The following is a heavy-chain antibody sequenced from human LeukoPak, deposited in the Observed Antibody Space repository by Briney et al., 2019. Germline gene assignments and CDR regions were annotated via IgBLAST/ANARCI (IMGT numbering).Heavy chain of an antibody. Sequence: GGSLRLSCAASGFTFSSYAMSWVRQAPGKGLEWVSAISGSGGSTYYADSAKGRFTISRDNSKNTLYLQMNSLRAEDTAVYYCAKDPLYCSSTSCYVGSAAYWGQGTLVTVSS. CDR1: GFTFSSYA. CDR3: AKDPLYCSSTSCYVGSAAY. CDR2: ISGSGGST. J-gene: IGHJ4*02. D-gene: IGHD2-2*01. V-gene: IGHV3-23*01.